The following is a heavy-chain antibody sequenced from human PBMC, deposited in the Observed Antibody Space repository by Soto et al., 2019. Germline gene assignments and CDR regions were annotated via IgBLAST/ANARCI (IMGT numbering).Heavy chain of an antibody. D-gene: IGHD3-3*01. V-gene: IGHV4-31*03. J-gene: IGHJ5*02. Sequence: QLQLQESGPGLVKPSQTLSLTCTVSCGSITIGGYYWIWIRQHPGKGLEWIGYIYYSGSTYYNPTLKSRVTISVDTSKNQFSLKLSSVTAADTAVYYCARSTRANDFWSGYYKGWFDPWGQGTLVTVSS. CDR1: CGSITIGGYY. CDR3: ARSTRANDFWSGYYKGWFDP. CDR2: IYYSGST.